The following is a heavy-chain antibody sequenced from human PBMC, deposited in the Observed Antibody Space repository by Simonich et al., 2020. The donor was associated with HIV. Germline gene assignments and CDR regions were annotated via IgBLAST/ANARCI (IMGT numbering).Heavy chain of an antibody. CDR1: GHSLAELS. J-gene: IGHJ2*01. D-gene: IGHD3-9*01. CDR3: ATWEVKDDVLTGFTYWYFDL. Sequence: QVQLVQSGAEVKKPGASVKVSCKVSGHSLAELSMNWVRQTPGRGLEWIGGFEPTLGETIYAHKLQGRVTRTEDTSTDTAYMELSGLRSEDTALYYCATWEVKDDVLTGFTYWYFDLWGRGTLVTVSS. CDR2: FEPTLGET. V-gene: IGHV1-24*01.